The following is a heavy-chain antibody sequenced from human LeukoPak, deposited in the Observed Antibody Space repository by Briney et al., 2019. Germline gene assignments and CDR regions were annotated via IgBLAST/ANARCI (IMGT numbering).Heavy chain of an antibody. CDR2: ITTSGGGT. D-gene: IGHD2-2*01. V-gene: IGHV3-23*01. J-gene: IGHJ4*02. Sequence: GGSLRLSRAASGFAFTRYSMSWVRQAPGKGLEWVSAITTSGGGTYYADSVKGRFTTSRDNSNNTLYLQMNSLRAEDTAIYYCAKDLMGSRIFDFWGQGTLVTVSS. CDR3: AKDLMGSRIFDF. CDR1: GFAFTRYS.